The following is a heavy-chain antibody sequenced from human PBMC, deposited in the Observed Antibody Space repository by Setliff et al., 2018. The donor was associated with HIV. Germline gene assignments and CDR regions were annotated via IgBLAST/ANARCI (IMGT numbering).Heavy chain of an antibody. CDR2: IYYSGSI. J-gene: IGHJ4*02. CDR1: GYSISSNDW. V-gene: IGHV4-28*05. CDR3: VHSLLGAPMVDY. Sequence: SETLSLTCVVSGYSISSNDWWGWIRQSPGKGLEWIGYIYYSGSIYYNPSLKSRVTMSVDTSKNQFSLRLNSVTAADTAMYYCVHSLLGAPMVDYWGQGTLVTVSS. D-gene: IGHD3-16*01.